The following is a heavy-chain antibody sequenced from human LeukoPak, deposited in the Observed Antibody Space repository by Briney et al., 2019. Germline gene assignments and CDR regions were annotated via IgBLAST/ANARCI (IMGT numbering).Heavy chain of an antibody. D-gene: IGHD6-19*01. CDR3: AYSSGLDN. J-gene: IGHJ4*02. Sequence: GGSLRLSCAASRFTFSTYAMSWVRQAPGKGLEWVAVISYDGSNKYYADSVKGRFTISRDNSKNTLYLQMNSLRAEDTAVYYCAYSSGLDNWGQGTLVTVSS. CDR2: ISYDGSNK. V-gene: IGHV3-30*03. CDR1: RFTFSTYA.